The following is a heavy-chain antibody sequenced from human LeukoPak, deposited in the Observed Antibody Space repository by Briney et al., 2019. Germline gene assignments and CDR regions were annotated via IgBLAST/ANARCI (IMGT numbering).Heavy chain of an antibody. CDR1: GFTFSSYA. CDR3: AKISVPATYYFDY. Sequence: GGSLRLSCAASGFTFSSYAMSWVRQAPGKGLEWVSAISGSGGSTYYADSVKGRFTISRGNSKNTLYLQMNSLRAEDTAVYYCAKISVPATYYFDYWGQGTLVTVSS. V-gene: IGHV3-23*01. D-gene: IGHD2-2*01. CDR2: ISGSGGST. J-gene: IGHJ4*02.